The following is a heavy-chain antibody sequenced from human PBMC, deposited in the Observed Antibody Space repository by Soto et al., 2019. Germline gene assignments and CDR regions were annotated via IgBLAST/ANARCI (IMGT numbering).Heavy chain of an antibody. J-gene: IGHJ5*02. CDR1: GFTFSSDS. V-gene: IGHV3-21*01. CDR2: ISSSSSYI. CDR3: ARNLYYYDTSGYHP. Sequence: GGSLRLSCAASGFTFSSDSMNWVRQAPGKGLEWVSSISSSSSYIYYADSVKGRFTISRDNAKNSLYLQMNSLRAEDTAVYYCARNLYYYDTSGYHPRGQGTLVTVSS. D-gene: IGHD3-22*01.